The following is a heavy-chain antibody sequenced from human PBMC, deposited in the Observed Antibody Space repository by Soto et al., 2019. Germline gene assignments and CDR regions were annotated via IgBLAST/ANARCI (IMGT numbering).Heavy chain of an antibody. CDR3: AREGGYVDR. J-gene: IGHJ5*02. CDR2: IIPILGIA. CDR1: GGTFSSYT. D-gene: IGHD5-12*01. Sequence: QVQLVQSGAEVKKPGSSVKVSCKASGGTFSSYTISWVRQAPGQGLEWMGRIIPILGIANYAQKFRGRVTMTADKSTSTAYMELSSLRSEATAVYYCAREGGYVDRWGQGTLVTVSS. V-gene: IGHV1-69*08.